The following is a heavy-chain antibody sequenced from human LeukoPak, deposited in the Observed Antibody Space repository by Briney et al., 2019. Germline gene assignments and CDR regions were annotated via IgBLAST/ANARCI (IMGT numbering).Heavy chain of an antibody. CDR3: ARALATVTTFLY. Sequence: GASVKVSFKASGYPFSSYGISWGRPAPGQGLEWMGWISAYNGNTNYAQKLQGRVTMTTDTSTSTAYMELRSLRSDDTAVYYCARALATVTTFLYWGQGTLVTVSS. CDR2: ISAYNGNT. D-gene: IGHD4-17*01. J-gene: IGHJ4*02. CDR1: GYPFSSYG. V-gene: IGHV1-18*01.